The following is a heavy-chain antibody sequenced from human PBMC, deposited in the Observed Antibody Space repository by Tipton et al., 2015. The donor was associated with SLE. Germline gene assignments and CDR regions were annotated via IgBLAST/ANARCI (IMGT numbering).Heavy chain of an antibody. Sequence: TLSLTCTVSGGSITNDNHYWSWIRQPPGKGLEWIGSIYYSGSTHYNPSLKSRITISLDTSKNQFSLKLNSVTAADTAVYYCARALGGRCSGGNCYSLFDPWGQGTLVTVSS. CDR1: GGSITNDNHY. CDR2: IYYSGST. V-gene: IGHV4-39*07. D-gene: IGHD2-15*01. J-gene: IGHJ5*02. CDR3: ARALGGRCSGGNCYSLFDP.